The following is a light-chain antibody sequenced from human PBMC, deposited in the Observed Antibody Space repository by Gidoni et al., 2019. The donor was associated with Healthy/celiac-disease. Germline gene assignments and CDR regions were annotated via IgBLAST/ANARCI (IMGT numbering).Light chain of an antibody. Sequence: DIVMTQSPDSLAVSLGERDTINCKSSQSVLYSSNNKNYLAWYQQKPGQPPKLLIYWASTRESGVPERFSGSGSGTDFTLTISSLQAEDVAVYYCQQYYSTPPSAFXPXTKVDIK. V-gene: IGKV4-1*01. CDR2: WAS. J-gene: IGKJ3*01. CDR3: QQYYSTPPSA. CDR1: QSVLYSSNNKNY.